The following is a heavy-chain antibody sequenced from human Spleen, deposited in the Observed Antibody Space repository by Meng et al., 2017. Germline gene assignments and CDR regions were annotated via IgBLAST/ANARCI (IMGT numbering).Heavy chain of an antibody. Sequence: GGSLRLSCAASGFTFSSYAMSWVRQAPGKGLEWVSAISGSGGSTYYADSVKGRFTIPRDNSKNTLYLQMNSLRAENTAVYYCAKGGGHGSGGYLTPSNYYYYYGMDVWGQGTMVTVSS. CDR3: AKGGGHGSGGYLTPSNYYYYYGMDV. J-gene: IGHJ6*02. D-gene: IGHD3-10*01. CDR1: GFTFSSYA. V-gene: IGHV3-23*01. CDR2: ISGSGGST.